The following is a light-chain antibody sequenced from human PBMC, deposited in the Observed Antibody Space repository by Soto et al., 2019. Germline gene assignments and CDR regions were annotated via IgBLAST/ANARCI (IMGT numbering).Light chain of an antibody. Sequence: EIVLTQSPATLSLSPGERATLSCRASQSVSSYLAWYQQKPGQAPSLLIYDASHRATGNPARFSGRGSGTYFTLTISSLEPEDFAVYYCQQGSNWRTWTFGQGTKVEIK. J-gene: IGKJ1*01. CDR2: DAS. CDR3: QQGSNWRTWT. CDR1: QSVSSY. V-gene: IGKV3-11*01.